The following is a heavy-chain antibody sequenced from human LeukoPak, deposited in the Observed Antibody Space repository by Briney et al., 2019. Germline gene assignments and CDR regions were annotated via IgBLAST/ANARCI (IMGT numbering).Heavy chain of an antibody. CDR1: GGSISSGSYY. CDR3: ARAGGYGGATDY. Sequence: SETLSLTCTVSGGSISSGSYYWSWIRPPAGEGLGCIGRIYTSGSTNYNPSLKSRVTMSVDTSKNQFSLKLSTVTAADTAVYYCARAGGYGGATDYWGQGTLVTVSS. V-gene: IGHV4-61*02. CDR2: IYTSGST. J-gene: IGHJ4*02. D-gene: IGHD5-12*01.